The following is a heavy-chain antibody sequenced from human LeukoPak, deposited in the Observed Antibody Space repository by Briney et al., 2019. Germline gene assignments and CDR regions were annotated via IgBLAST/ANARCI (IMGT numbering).Heavy chain of an antibody. J-gene: IGHJ6*03. Sequence: GESLKVSCKGSGYSFTSYWIGWVRQMPGKGLEWMGIIYPGDSDTRYSPSFQGQVTISADKSISTAYLQWSSLKASDTAMYYCARHYGDIVVVPAGGAYYYYYMDVWGKGTTVTVSS. D-gene: IGHD2-2*01. CDR1: GYSFTSYW. CDR2: IYPGDSDT. V-gene: IGHV5-51*01. CDR3: ARHYGDIVVVPAGGAYYYYYMDV.